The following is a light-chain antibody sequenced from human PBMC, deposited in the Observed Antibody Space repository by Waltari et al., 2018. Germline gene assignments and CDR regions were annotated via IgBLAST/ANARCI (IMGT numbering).Light chain of an antibody. CDR3: SSYAGSNNLV. Sequence: QSALTQPPSASGSPGQSVPISCPGTSSDVGGYNYVSWYQQHPGKAPKFMIYEVSERPSGVPDRFSGSKSGNTASLTVSGLQAEDEADYYCSSYAGSNNLVFGGGTKLTVL. CDR2: EVS. J-gene: IGLJ3*02. V-gene: IGLV2-8*01. CDR1: SSDVGGYNY.